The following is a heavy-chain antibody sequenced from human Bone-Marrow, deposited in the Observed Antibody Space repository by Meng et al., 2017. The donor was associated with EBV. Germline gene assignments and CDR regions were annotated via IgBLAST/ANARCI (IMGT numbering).Heavy chain of an antibody. CDR2: INAGNGNT. CDR1: GYTFTSYA. V-gene: IGHV1-3*01. CDR3: ARSPLWFGESNFDY. Sequence: QVQLVQSGAEVKKPGASVKVSCKASGYTFTSYAMHWGRQAPGQRLEWMGWINAGNGNTKYSQKFQGRVTITRDTSASTAYMELSSLRSEDTAVYYCARSPLWFGESNFDYWGQGTLVTVSS. J-gene: IGHJ4*02. D-gene: IGHD3-10*01.